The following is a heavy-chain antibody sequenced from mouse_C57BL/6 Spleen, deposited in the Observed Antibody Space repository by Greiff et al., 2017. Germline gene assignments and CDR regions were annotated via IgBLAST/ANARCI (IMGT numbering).Heavy chain of an antibody. CDR3: ARRDRYHRYFDD. J-gene: IGHJ1*03. CDR1: GYTFTSYW. V-gene: IGHV1-69*01. Sequence: VQLQQPGAELVMPGASVKLSCKASGYTFTSYWMHWVKQRPGQGLEWIGEIDPSDSSTYYHQKFNGKSTLTVDKSSSTACMQVSSLTSEDSAVYYCARRDRYHRYFDDWGTGTTVTVSS. CDR2: IDPSDSST. D-gene: IGHD2-14*01.